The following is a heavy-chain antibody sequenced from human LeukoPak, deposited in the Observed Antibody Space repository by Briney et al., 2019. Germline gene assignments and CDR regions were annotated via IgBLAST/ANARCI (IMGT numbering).Heavy chain of an antibody. Sequence: ASVKASCKASGYTFIGYYMHWVRQAPGQGLEWMGWINPNSGGTNYAQKFQGRVTMTRDTSISTAYMELSSLRSDDTAVYYCAKEGQWLALNYYYGVDVWGRGTTVTVSS. CDR3: AKEGQWLALNYYYGVDV. V-gene: IGHV1-2*02. D-gene: IGHD6-19*01. CDR2: INPNSGGT. CDR1: GYTFIGYY. J-gene: IGHJ6*02.